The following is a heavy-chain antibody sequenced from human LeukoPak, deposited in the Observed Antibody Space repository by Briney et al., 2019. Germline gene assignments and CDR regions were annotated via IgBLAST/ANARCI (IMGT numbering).Heavy chain of an antibody. CDR2: IIPILGIA. V-gene: IGHV1-69*04. D-gene: IGHD6-13*01. J-gene: IGHJ4*02. CDR3: ARATGIASNYYFDY. Sequence: ASVKVSCNASGGTFSSYAISWVRQAPGQGLEWMGRIIPILGIANYAQKFQGRVTITADKSTSTAYMELSSLRSEDTAVYYCARATGIASNYYFDYRGQGTLVTVSS. CDR1: GGTFSSYA.